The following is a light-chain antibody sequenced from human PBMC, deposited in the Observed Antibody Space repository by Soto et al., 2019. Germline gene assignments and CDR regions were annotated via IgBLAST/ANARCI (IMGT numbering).Light chain of an antibody. J-gene: IGLJ3*02. Sequence: QSVLTQPPSASGTPGQRVTISCSGGSSNIGSNPVNWYQQLPGTAPKLLIYSNNQRPSGVPDRFSGSKSVTASLAISGLQSEDEADYYCAAWDDSLNGPVFGGGTKLTVL. CDR1: SSNIGSNP. CDR2: SNN. CDR3: AAWDDSLNGPV. V-gene: IGLV1-44*01.